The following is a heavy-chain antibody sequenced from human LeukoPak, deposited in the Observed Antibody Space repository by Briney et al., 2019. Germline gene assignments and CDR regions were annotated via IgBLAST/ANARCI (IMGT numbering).Heavy chain of an antibody. CDR3: ATDSGQWGFDS. Sequence: PSETLSLTCTVSGGSISSHYWSWIRQPPGKTLEWIGYIYYSGSTNYNPSLRSRVTISVDSSKNQFSLKLSSVTAADTAVYYCATDSGQWGFDSWGQGTLVTVSS. D-gene: IGHD3-10*01. CDR1: GGSISSHY. J-gene: IGHJ4*02. CDR2: IYYSGST. V-gene: IGHV4-59*11.